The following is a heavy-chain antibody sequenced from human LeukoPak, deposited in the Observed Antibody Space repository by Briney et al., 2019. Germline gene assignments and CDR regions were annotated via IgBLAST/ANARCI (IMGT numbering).Heavy chain of an antibody. V-gene: IGHV3-23*01. J-gene: IGHJ5*02. D-gene: IGHD4-11*01. CDR2: INGGGSST. CDR3: ARGGGNYFDP. Sequence: PGGSLRLSCAASGFTFSSNVMSWVRQAPGKGLEWVSSINGGGSSTSYADSLKGRFTISRDNSKNTLYLQMNSLRAEDTASYYCARGGGNYFDPWGQGTLVTVSS. CDR1: GFTFSSNV.